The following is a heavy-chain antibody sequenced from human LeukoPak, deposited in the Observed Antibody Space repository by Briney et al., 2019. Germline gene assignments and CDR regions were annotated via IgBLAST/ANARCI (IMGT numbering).Heavy chain of an antibody. V-gene: IGHV3-21*01. CDR3: ARDYPYSGYDYGPFDY. CDR2: ISSSSNYI. Sequence: PGGSLRLSCAASGFSFSSNSVNWVRQAPGKGLEWVSSISSSSNYIYYADSVKGRFTMSRDNAKNSLYLQMNSLRAEDTAVYYCARDYPYSGYDYGPFDYWGQVTLVTVSS. CDR1: GFSFSSNS. D-gene: IGHD5-12*01. J-gene: IGHJ4*02.